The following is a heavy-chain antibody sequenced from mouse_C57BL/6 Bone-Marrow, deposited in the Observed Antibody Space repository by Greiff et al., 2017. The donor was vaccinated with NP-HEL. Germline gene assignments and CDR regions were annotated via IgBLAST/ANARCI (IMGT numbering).Heavy chain of an antibody. CDR2: IHPNSGST. D-gene: IGHD2-1*01. Sequence: QVQLQQPGAELVKPGASVKLSCKASGYTFTSYWMLWVKQRPGQGLEWIGMIHPNSGSTNYNEKFKSKATLTVDKSSSTAYMQLSSLTSEDSAVYYCAREIGNPAFDYWGQGTTLTVSS. CDR3: AREIGNPAFDY. J-gene: IGHJ2*01. CDR1: GYTFTSYW. V-gene: IGHV1-64*01.